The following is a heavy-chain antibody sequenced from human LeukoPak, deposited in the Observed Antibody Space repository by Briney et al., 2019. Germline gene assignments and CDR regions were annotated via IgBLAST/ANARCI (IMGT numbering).Heavy chain of an antibody. Sequence: ASVKVSCKASGYTFTSYDINWVRQATGQGLEWMGWMNPNSGNTGYAQKFQGRVTMTRNTSISTAYMELSSVRSEDTAVYFCARKGPANYYYYYMDVWGKGTTVTVSS. J-gene: IGHJ6*03. V-gene: IGHV1-8*01. CDR3: ARKGPANYYYYYMDV. CDR2: MNPNSGNT. D-gene: IGHD2-2*01. CDR1: GYTFTSYD.